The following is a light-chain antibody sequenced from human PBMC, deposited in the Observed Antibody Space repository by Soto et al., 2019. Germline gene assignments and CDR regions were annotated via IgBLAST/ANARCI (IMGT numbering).Light chain of an antibody. CDR3: QQCSFSPRT. CDR1: QSVSSN. Sequence: DIVLTQSPGTLSLSPGERATLSCRASQSVSSNLAWYQQKPGQAPRLLIYGASTRATGIPARFSGSGSGTEFTLTISRLEPEDSAVYYCQQCSFSPRTFGQGTKVDIK. CDR2: GAS. J-gene: IGKJ1*01. V-gene: IGKV3-20*01.